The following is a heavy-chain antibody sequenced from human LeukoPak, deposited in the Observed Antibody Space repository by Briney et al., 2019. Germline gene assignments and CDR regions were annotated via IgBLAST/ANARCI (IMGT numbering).Heavy chain of an antibody. V-gene: IGHV3-30*18. D-gene: IGHD2-2*01. CDR3: AKSTAPAGYYLDY. CDR1: GFTFSTYG. J-gene: IGHJ4*02. Sequence: GGSLTLSCAASGFTFSTYGMHGPRKAPEKGLEWVAIISYDGNDKDYADSVRGRFTISRDNSKNTLYLQMNSLRGEDTAVYYCAKSTAPAGYYLDYWGQGILGTVSS. CDR2: ISYDGNDK.